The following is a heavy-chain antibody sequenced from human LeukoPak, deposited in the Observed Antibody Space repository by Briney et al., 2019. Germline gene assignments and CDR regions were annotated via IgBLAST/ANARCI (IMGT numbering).Heavy chain of an antibody. CDR2: VRYNGNDK. V-gene: IGHV3-30*02. J-gene: IGHJ4*02. CDR1: GFTFAASG. D-gene: IGHD6-19*01. Sequence: AGGSLRLSCTASGFTFAASGVHWVRQAPGKGLEWVAFVRYNGNDKYYADSVKGRFTISRDNSKNTVYLQMNTLRAEDTAVYYCAKAGSGWYAPYWGQGTLVTVSS. CDR3: AKAGSGWYAPY.